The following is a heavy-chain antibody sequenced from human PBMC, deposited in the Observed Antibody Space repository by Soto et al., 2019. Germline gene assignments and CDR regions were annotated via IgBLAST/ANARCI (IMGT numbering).Heavy chain of an antibody. CDR3: ASPYTATIHNGLNS. Sequence: EVQLVESGGGLVQPGGSLRLSCAASGFTFSRHWMHWVRQAPGKGLVWVSRINSDGTSTNYADSVKGGFTISRDNAKNTLYLQMNSLRGEGTAVYHCASPYTATIHNGLNSWGQGTLVTVSS. CDR1: GFTFSRHW. CDR2: INSDGTST. D-gene: IGHD5-12*01. J-gene: IGHJ4*02. V-gene: IGHV3-74*01.